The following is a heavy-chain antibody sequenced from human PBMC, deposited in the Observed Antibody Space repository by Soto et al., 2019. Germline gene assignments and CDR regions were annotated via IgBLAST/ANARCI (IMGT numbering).Heavy chain of an antibody. Sequence: EVHLLESGGALVQPGGSLRLSCAASGFIFSSYAMSWVRQAPGKGLEWVSAITGSGGRTYYADSVKGRFTISRDNSKNTLYLQINSLRAEDTAVSYCATVMTPGTHWGQGTLVTVSS. CDR3: ATVMTPGTH. CDR2: ITGSGGRT. V-gene: IGHV3-23*01. D-gene: IGHD1-7*01. CDR1: GFIFSSYA. J-gene: IGHJ4*02.